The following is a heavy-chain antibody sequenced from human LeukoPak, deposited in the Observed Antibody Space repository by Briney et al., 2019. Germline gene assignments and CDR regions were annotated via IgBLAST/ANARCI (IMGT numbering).Heavy chain of an antibody. CDR3: ASMRRKRIFGVVNDNWFDP. V-gene: IGHV4-38-2*01. J-gene: IGHJ5*02. D-gene: IGHD3-3*01. Sequence: SETLSLACAVSGYSISSGYYWGWIRQPPGKGLEWIGSIYHSGSTYYNPSLKSRVTISVDTSKNQFSLKLSSVTAADTAVYYCASMRRKRIFGVVNDNWFDPWGQGTLVTVSS. CDR1: GYSISSGYY. CDR2: IYHSGST.